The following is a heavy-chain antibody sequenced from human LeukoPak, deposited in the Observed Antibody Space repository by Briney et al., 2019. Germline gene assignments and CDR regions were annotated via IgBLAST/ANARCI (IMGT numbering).Heavy chain of an antibody. CDR1: GGSISSGDYY. CDR2: ISSSGST. V-gene: IGHV4-61*02. J-gene: IGHJ6*03. D-gene: IGHD5-18*01. CDR3: ARTRVRYSYGQPYYYYYMDV. Sequence: SETLSLTCTVSGGSISSGDYYWSWIRQPAGRGLEWIGRISSSGSTNYNPSLKSRVTMSVDTSKNQFSLKLSSVTAVDTAVYYCARTRVRYSYGQPYYYYYMDVWGKGTTVTVSS.